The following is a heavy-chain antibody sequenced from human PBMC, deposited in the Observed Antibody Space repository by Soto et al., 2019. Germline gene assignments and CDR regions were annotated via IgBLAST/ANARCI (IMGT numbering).Heavy chain of an antibody. CDR2: IHPDDSAT. V-gene: IGHV5-51*01. D-gene: IGHD2-15*01. Sequence: GQSLKISCKGSGYSFTTSWIGRVRQMPRKCLEWLGIIHPDDSATRYSPSFQGQVIISVDKSISTAYLQWSSLKASDTAMIYCSRYWWKSCDMDVWGEGCTV. CDR1: GYSFTTSW. CDR3: SRYWWKSCDMDV. J-gene: IGHJ6*01.